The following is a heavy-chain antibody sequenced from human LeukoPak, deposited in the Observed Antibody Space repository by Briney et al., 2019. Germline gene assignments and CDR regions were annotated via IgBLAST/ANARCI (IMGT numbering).Heavy chain of an antibody. V-gene: IGHV4-34*01. J-gene: IGHJ6*03. CDR1: GGSFSGYY. Sequence: SETLSLTCAVYGGSFSGYYWSWIRQPPGKGLEWIGEINHSGSTNYNPSLKSRVTISVDTSKNQFSLKLSSVTAADTAVYYCARGDGSVRYQNYYYTDVWGKGTTVTVSS. CDR2: INHSGST. CDR3: ARGDGSVRYQNYYYTDV. D-gene: IGHD3-10*01.